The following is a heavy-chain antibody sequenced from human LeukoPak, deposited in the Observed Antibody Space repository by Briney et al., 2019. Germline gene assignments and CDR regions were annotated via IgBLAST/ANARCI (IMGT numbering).Heavy chain of an antibody. J-gene: IGHJ4*02. CDR2: VHLNGAT. D-gene: IGHD1-26*01. Sequence: PSGTLSLTCGVSGGSILTTNWWSWVRQPPGKGLEWIGEVHLNGATNYNPSLESRVSMSIDKSKNQLSLKLSSVTAADTATYYCTRESGAFSPLGFWGQGTLVTVSS. V-gene: IGHV4-4*02. CDR3: TRESGAFSPLGF. CDR1: GGSILTTNW.